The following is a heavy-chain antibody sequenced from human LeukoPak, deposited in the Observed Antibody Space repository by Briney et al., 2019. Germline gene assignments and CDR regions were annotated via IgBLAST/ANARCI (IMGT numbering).Heavy chain of an antibody. V-gene: IGHV1-2*02. CDR3: ARLVVVPTARWFDP. CDR2: INPNTGGT. CDR1: GYTFTAYY. D-gene: IGHD2-2*01. Sequence: ASVKVSCKASGYTFTAYYIHWVRQAPGQGLEWMGWINPNTGGTNYAQKFQGRVTMTRDTSISTASMELSRLRSDDTAVYCCARLVVVPTARWFDPWGQGTLVTVSS. J-gene: IGHJ5*02.